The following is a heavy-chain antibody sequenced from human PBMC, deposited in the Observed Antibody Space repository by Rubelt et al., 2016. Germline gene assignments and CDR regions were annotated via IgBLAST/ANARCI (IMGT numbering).Heavy chain of an antibody. J-gene: IGHJ4*02. CDR3: ARDLPPFRRYNWNFPLDY. CDR2: ISAYNGNT. D-gene: IGHD1-7*01. V-gene: IGHV1-18*01. CDR1: GYTFTSYG. Sequence: QVQLVQSGAEVKKPGASVKVSCKASGYTFTSYGISWVRQAPGQGLEWMGWISAYNGNTNYAQKRQGRVTRTTDTATSTAYMELRSLGSDDTAVYYCARDLPPFRRYNWNFPLDYWGQGTLVTVSS.